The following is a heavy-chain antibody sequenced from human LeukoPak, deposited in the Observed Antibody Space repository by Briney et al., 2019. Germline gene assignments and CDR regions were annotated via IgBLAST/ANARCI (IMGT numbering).Heavy chain of an antibody. D-gene: IGHD2-2*01. Sequence: SETLSLTCTVSGGSISSYYWSWIRQPPGKGLEWIGYIYYSGSTNYNPSLKSRVTISVDTSKNQFSLKLSSVTAADTAVYYCARVPVVPAAIVGWFDPWGQGTLVTVFS. J-gene: IGHJ5*02. CDR1: GGSISSYY. V-gene: IGHV4-59*01. CDR3: ARVPVVPAAIVGWFDP. CDR2: IYYSGST.